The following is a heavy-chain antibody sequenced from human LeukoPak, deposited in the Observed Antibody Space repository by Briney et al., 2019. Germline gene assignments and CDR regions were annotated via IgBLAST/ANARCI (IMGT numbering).Heavy chain of an antibody. CDR3: ARGSYCSSTSCYFPDAFDI. Sequence: PSETLSLTCAVSGGSISRGGYSWSWIRQPPGKGLEWIGYIYHSGSTYYNPSLKSRVTISVDRSKNQFSLKLSSVTAADTAVYYCARGSYCSSTSCYFPDAFDIWGQGTMVTVSS. J-gene: IGHJ3*02. D-gene: IGHD2-2*01. CDR2: IYHSGST. V-gene: IGHV4-30-2*01. CDR1: GGSISRGGYS.